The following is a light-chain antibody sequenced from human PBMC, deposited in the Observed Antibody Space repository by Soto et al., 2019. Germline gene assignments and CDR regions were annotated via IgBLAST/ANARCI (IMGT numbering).Light chain of an antibody. V-gene: IGLV1-40*01. CDR3: QSFDASVSGYV. CDR1: SSNAGADYD. CDR2: GNN. Sequence: QSALTQPPSVSGAPGQWVTISCTGSSSNAGADYDVHWYQQLPGLAPKLLIYGNNHRPSGVPDRFSGSRSGTSASLAITGLQAEDEADYYCQSFDASVSGYVFGTGTKVTAL. J-gene: IGLJ1*01.